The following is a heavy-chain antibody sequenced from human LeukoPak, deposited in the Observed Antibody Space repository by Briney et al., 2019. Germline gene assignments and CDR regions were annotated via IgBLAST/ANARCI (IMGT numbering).Heavy chain of an antibody. CDR3: ARHGLGWFGELLSYYYYGMDV. D-gene: IGHD3-10*01. CDR1: GYSFTSYW. J-gene: IGHJ6*02. Sequence: GESLRISCKGSGYSFTSYWIGWVRQMPGKGLEWMGIIYPGDSDTRYSPSFQGQVTISADKSISTAYLQWSSLKASDTAMYYCARHGLGWFGELLSYYYYGMDVWGQGTTVTVSS. V-gene: IGHV5-51*01. CDR2: IYPGDSDT.